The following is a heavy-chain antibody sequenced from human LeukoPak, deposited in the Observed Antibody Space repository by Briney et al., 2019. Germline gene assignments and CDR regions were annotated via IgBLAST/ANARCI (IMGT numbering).Heavy chain of an antibody. CDR3: AREPVPQDYGDTVNAYDL. CDR2: IHHDGRT. Sequence: SETLSLTCAVYGGSLSGHYWSWIRKSPGKGLEWIGDIHHDGRTKYSPSLKSRVSILLDTSKNKVSLRLTPVTAADTALYFCAREPVPQDYGDTVNAYDLWGQGTLVIVSS. D-gene: IGHD4-17*01. V-gene: IGHV4-34*01. CDR1: GGSLSGHY. J-gene: IGHJ4*02.